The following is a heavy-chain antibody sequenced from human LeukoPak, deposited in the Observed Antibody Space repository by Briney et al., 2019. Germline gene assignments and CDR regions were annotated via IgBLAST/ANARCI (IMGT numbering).Heavy chain of an antibody. Sequence: SETLSLTCTVSGGSISSSSYCWGWIRQPPGKGLERIGSIYYSGSTYYNPSLKSRVTISVDTSKNQFSLKLSSVTAADTAVYYCARCSGYDDDAFDIWGQGTMVTVSS. V-gene: IGHV4-39*01. CDR3: ARCSGYDDDAFDI. J-gene: IGHJ3*02. CDR2: IYYSGST. CDR1: GGSISSSSYC. D-gene: IGHD5-12*01.